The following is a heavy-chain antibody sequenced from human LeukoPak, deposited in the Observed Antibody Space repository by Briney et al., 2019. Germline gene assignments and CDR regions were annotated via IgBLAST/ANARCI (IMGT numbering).Heavy chain of an antibody. D-gene: IGHD3-22*01. Sequence: SETLSLTCVVYGGSFSGYYWSWIRQPPGKGLEWIGEINHSGSTNYNPSLKSRVTISVDTSKNQFSLKLSSVTAADTAVYYCARGRQRAYYYDSSGYPPYYWGQGTLVTVSS. V-gene: IGHV4-34*01. CDR3: ARGRQRAYYYDSSGYPPYY. CDR2: INHSGST. CDR1: GGSFSGYY. J-gene: IGHJ4*02.